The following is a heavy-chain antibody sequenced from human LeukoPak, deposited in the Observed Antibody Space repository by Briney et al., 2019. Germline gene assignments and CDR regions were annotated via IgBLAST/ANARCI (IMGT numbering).Heavy chain of an antibody. CDR2: LSSSGSAF. CDR1: GFTFRSYE. CDR3: AKTQTGYYYYMDV. D-gene: IGHD4-23*01. Sequence: GGSLRLSCADSGFTFRSYEMNWGRQAPGKGLEWIAYLSSSGSAFSYADSVKGRFTIARDNSKNTLYLQMNSLRAEDTAVYYCAKTQTGYYYYMDVWGKGTTVTISS. V-gene: IGHV3-48*03. J-gene: IGHJ6*03.